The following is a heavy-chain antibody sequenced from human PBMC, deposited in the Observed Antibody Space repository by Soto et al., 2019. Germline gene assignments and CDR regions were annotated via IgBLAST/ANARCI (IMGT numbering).Heavy chain of an antibody. Sequence: EVQLVESGGGLIQPGGSLRLSCAASGFTVSSNYMSWVRQVPGKGLEWVSVIYSGGTTYYADSVKDRFTISRDNSENTLYLQMNSLRAEDTALYYCARRRWSLVDWYIDLWGRGTLVTVSS. D-gene: IGHD1-26*01. CDR3: ARRRWSLVDWYIDL. J-gene: IGHJ2*01. CDR2: IYSGGTT. V-gene: IGHV3-53*01. CDR1: GFTVSSNY.